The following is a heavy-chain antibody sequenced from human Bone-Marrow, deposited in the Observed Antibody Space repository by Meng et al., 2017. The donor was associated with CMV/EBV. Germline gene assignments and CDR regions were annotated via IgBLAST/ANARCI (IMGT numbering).Heavy chain of an antibody. CDR2: ISYDGSNK. CDR1: GFTFSSYA. V-gene: IGHV3-30*04. CDR3: AKDGGYCSSTSCYTDDYYFDY. D-gene: IGHD2-2*02. Sequence: GESLKISCAASGFTFSSYAMHWVRQAPGKGLEWVAVISYDGSNKYYADSVKGRFTISRDNSKNTLYLQMNSLRAEDTAVYHCAKDGGYCSSTSCYTDDYYFDYWGQGTLVTVSS. J-gene: IGHJ4*02.